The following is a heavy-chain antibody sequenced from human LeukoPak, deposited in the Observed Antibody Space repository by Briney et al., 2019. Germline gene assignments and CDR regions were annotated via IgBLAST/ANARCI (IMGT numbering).Heavy chain of an antibody. V-gene: IGHV4-39*01. Sequence: ASETLSLTCTVSGGSISRSTYYWGWIRQPPGKGLEWIGSIYNSGNTYYNPSLKSRVTISVDTSKNQFSLKLSSVTAADTAVYYCARHRYSSSWGFIHDYWGQGTLVTVSS. CDR1: GGSISRSTYY. J-gene: IGHJ4*02. CDR2: IYNSGNT. D-gene: IGHD6-13*01. CDR3: ARHRYSSSWGFIHDY.